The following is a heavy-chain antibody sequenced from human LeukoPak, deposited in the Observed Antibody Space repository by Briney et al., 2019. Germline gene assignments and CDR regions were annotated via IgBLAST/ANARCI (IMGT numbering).Heavy chain of an antibody. CDR3: ARHAQIVVVPAAILP. Sequence: SQTLSLTCAISGDSVSSNIAAWNWIRQSPSRGLEWLGRTYYRSKWFHDYAESVKSRIIFNPDTSKNQFSLQLNSVTPDDTAVYYCARHAQIVVVPAAILPWGQGTLVTVSS. CDR1: GDSVSSNIAA. CDR2: TYYRSKWFH. V-gene: IGHV6-1*01. D-gene: IGHD2-2*01. J-gene: IGHJ5*02.